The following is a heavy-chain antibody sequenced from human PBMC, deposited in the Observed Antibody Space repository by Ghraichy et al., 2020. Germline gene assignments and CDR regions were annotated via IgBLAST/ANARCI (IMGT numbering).Heavy chain of an antibody. Sequence: GALRLSCAASGFSFSTWNMNWVRQAPGKGLQWVSYISGSGSTIYYADSVKGRFTISRDNARNSLYLQMNSLRDEDTAVYYCAGAFDIWGQGTMVTVSS. CDR3: AGAFDI. CDR2: ISGSGSTI. CDR1: GFSFSTWN. J-gene: IGHJ3*02. V-gene: IGHV3-48*02.